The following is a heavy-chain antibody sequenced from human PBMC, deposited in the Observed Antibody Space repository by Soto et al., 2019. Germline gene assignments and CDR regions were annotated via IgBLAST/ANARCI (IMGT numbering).Heavy chain of an antibody. CDR1: GGSVTSDEDY. V-gene: IGHV4-30-4*01. CDR3: ATESGSTYGYFDY. D-gene: IGHD4-17*01. CDR2: ISNSGST. J-gene: IGHJ4*02. Sequence: SETLSLTCTVSGGSVTSDEDYWSWIRQSPGKGLEWIGYISNSGSTGYNPSLKTRLSMPVDRSKNQFTLRLTSVTAADTAVYFCATESGSTYGYFDYWGQGTQVTVSS.